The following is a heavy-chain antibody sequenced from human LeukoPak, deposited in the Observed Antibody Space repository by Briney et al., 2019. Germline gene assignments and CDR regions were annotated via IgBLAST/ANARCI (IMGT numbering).Heavy chain of an antibody. CDR2: INPNSGDT. Sequence: ASVKVSCKASGYIFTGYYMHWVRQAPGQGLEWMGWINPNSGDTNYAQKFQGRVTMTRDTSISTAYMELSSLRSEDTAVYYCATEGKMVRGVYTDYWGQGTLVTVSS. CDR3: ATEGKMVRGVYTDY. V-gene: IGHV1-2*02. D-gene: IGHD3-10*01. CDR1: GYIFTGYY. J-gene: IGHJ4*02.